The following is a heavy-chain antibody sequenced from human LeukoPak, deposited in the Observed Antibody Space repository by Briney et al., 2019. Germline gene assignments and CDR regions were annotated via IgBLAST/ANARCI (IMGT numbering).Heavy chain of an antibody. J-gene: IGHJ1*01. D-gene: IGHD1-14*01. CDR2: VYYNGTT. Sequence: SETLSLTCTVSGGSLSSYFWTWIRQPPGKGLEWIGYVYYNGTTNYNPSLKSRVTISVDMSKNQFSLRLSSVTAADTAVYYCARGTSYFQHWGQGTLVTVSS. CDR1: GGSLSSYF. V-gene: IGHV4-59*08. CDR3: ARGTSYFQH.